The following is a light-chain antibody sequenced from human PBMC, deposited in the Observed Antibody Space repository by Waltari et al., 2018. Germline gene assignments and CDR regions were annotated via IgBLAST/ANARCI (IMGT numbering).Light chain of an antibody. CDR2: DSD. Sequence: QSVLTQPPSVSGAPRQRVTIPRTGSSSNIGADYDVHRYQQLPGTAPKLLIYDSDHRPSGVPDRFSGSKSGTSASLAITWLQAEDEAVYYCQSYDSQHGHVIFGGGTQVTVL. J-gene: IGLJ2*01. CDR3: QSYDSQHGHVI. CDR1: SSNIGADYD. V-gene: IGLV1-40*01.